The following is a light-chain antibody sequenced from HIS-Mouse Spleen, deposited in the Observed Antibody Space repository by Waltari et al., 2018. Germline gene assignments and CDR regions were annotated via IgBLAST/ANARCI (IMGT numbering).Light chain of an antibody. CDR1: SSDVGSYNL. J-gene: IGLJ3*02. V-gene: IGLV2-23*01. CDR2: EGS. Sequence: QSALTQPASVSGSPGQSITLSCTGTSSDVGSYNLFSWYQQHPGKAHKLMIYEGSKRPSGVSNRFSGSKSGNTASLTISGLQAEDEADYYCCSYAGSSTWVFGGGTKLTVL. CDR3: CSYAGSSTWV.